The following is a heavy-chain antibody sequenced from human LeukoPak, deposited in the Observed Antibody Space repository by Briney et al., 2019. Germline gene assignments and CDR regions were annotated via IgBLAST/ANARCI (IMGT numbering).Heavy chain of an antibody. CDR3: ASARLGSGLEGAFDV. D-gene: IGHD6-25*01. V-gene: IGHV4-59*01. J-gene: IGHJ3*01. CDR1: GGSISSYH. Sequence: PSETLSLTCTVSGGSISSYHWSWIRQPPGKGLEWLGYIYYSVSTNYNPSLKSRVTISIDASKNQFSLWLSSVTAADTAVYHCASARLGSGLEGAFDVWGQGTMVTVSS. CDR2: IYYSVST.